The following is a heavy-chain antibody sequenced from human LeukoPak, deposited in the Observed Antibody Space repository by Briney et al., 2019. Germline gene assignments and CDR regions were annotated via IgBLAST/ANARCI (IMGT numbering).Heavy chain of an antibody. J-gene: IGHJ5*02. CDR3: ARRHEGYCSGGSCYWFDP. V-gene: IGHV5-51*01. CDR2: IYPGDSDT. CDR1: GYSFTSCW. D-gene: IGHD2-15*01. Sequence: GESLKISCKGSGYSFTSCWIGWVRQMPGKGLEWMGIIYPGDSDTRYSPSFQGQVTISADKSISTAYLQWSSLKASDTAMYYCARRHEGYCSGGSCYWFDPWGQGTLVTVSS.